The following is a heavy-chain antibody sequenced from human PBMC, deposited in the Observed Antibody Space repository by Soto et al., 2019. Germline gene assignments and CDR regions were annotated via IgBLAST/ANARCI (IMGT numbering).Heavy chain of an antibody. D-gene: IGHD6-19*01. CDR2: IYPGDSDA. Sequence: GESLKISCKGSGYSFTSYWIGWVRQMPGKGLEWMGIIYPGDSDARYSPSFQGQVTISADKSISTAYLQWSSLKASDTAMYYCARAEAVAGTGGAFDIWGQGTLVTVSS. J-gene: IGHJ3*02. CDR1: GYSFTSYW. CDR3: ARAEAVAGTGGAFDI. V-gene: IGHV5-51*01.